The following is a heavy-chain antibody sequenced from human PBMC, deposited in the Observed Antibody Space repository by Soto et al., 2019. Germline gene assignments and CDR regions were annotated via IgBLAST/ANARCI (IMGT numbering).Heavy chain of an antibody. D-gene: IGHD3-10*01. J-gene: IGHJ4*02. CDR2: MNPKSGNR. V-gene: IGHV1-8*01. CDR1: GYTFSSYD. Sequence: ASVKVSCKASGYTFSSYDIHWVRQATGQGPEWMGWMNPKSGNRGYPQKFQGRVTVTWDTSISTAYMELTSLRSEDTAVYYCARDALYGSGSYYDYWGQGTLVTVSS. CDR3: ARDALYGSGSYYDY.